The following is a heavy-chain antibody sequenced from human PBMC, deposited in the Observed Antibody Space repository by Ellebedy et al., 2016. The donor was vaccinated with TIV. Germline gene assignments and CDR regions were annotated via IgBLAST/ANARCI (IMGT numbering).Heavy chain of an antibody. CDR3: AKESLQAAAGGAMGVLY. Sequence: GESLKISCAASGFTFNAYAMSWVRQAPGGGLEWVSVISGAGDTTYYADSVKGRFTISRDNSKNTLYLQMNSLRADDTAVYYCAKESLQAAAGGAMGVLYWGQGTRVTVSS. CDR1: GFTFNAYA. V-gene: IGHV3-23*01. D-gene: IGHD6-13*01. CDR2: ISGAGDTT. J-gene: IGHJ4*02.